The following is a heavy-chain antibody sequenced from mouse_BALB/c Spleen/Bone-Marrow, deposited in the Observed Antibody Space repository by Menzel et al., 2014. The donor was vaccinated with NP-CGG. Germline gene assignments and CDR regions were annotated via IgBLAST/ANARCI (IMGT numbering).Heavy chain of an antibody. CDR2: ISSGGHDT. CDR3: SKDGGYDYSYYFDY. D-gene: IGHD2-4*01. J-gene: IGHJ2*01. V-gene: IGHV5-6-4*01. CDR1: GFTFSAYS. Sequence: EVKLVESGGGLVKPGGSLKLPCAASGFTFSAYSMSWVRQTPEKRLEWVATISSGGHDTYYPDSVKGRFTISRDNAKNTLYLQMNSLKSVDSAVYYCSKDGGYDYSYYFDYWGQGTTLTVSS.